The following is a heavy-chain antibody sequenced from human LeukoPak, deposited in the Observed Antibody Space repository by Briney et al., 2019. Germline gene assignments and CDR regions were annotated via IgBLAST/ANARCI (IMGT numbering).Heavy chain of an antibody. CDR3: ARGGGDILTGYYYFDY. V-gene: IGHV4-34*01. D-gene: IGHD3-9*01. Sequence: SETLSLTCAVYGGSFSGYYWSWIRQPPGKGLEWIGEINHSGSTNFNPSLKSRVTMSVDTSKSQFSLKLSSVTAADTAVFSCARGGGDILTGYYYFDYWGQGTLVTVSS. CDR1: GGSFSGYY. J-gene: IGHJ4*02. CDR2: INHSGST.